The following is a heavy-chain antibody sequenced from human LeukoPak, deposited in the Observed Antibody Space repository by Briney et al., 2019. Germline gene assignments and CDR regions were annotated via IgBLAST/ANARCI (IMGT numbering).Heavy chain of an antibody. CDR2: ISADGQVT. CDR3: ARDPYNTILYRLAH. J-gene: IGHJ4*02. D-gene: IGHD3-10*01. CDR1: GFAFGTYA. V-gene: IGHV3-23*01. Sequence: PGGSLRLSCAGSGFAFGTYAMSWVRQAPGMVLEWVSSISADGQVTYYADSVEGRLTVSRDNSKSTLYLQLNSLRAEDTATYYCARDPYNTILYRLAHWGQGTLVTVSS.